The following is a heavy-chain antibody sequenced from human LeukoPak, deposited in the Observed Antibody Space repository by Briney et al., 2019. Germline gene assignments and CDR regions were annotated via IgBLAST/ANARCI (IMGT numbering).Heavy chain of an antibody. Sequence: ASVKVSCKTSGNTFSSNIINWVRQAPGQRLDWMGWINAANGNTKYSEKFQGRVTITRDTSTSTAYMELRSLRSDDTAVYYCARGPKNWNDPYDAFDIWGQGTMVTVSS. CDR1: GNTFSSNI. D-gene: IGHD1-1*01. V-gene: IGHV1-3*01. J-gene: IGHJ3*02. CDR2: INAANGNT. CDR3: ARGPKNWNDPYDAFDI.